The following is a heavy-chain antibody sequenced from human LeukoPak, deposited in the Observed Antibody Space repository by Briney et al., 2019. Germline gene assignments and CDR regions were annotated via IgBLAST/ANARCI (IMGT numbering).Heavy chain of an antibody. J-gene: IGHJ3*02. Sequence: SETLSLTCTVSGGSINSGNYYWSWIRQPAGKGLEWIGRGYTSGGTNYNPSLKSRVTISVDTSKNQVSLKLSSVAAADTAVYYCARDGSSSAYYYDSFDIWGQGTMVTVSS. V-gene: IGHV4-61*02. CDR1: GGSINSGNYY. CDR3: ARDGSSSAYYYDSFDI. D-gene: IGHD3-22*01. CDR2: GYTSGGT.